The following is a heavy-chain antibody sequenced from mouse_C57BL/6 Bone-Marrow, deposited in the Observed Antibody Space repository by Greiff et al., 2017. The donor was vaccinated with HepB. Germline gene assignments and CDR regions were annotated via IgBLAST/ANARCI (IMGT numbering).Heavy chain of an antibody. V-gene: IGHV2-2*01. D-gene: IGHD4-1*02. Sequence: QVQLKQSGPGLVQPSQSLSITCTVSGFSLTSYGVHWVRQSPGKGLEWLGVIWSGGSTDSNAAFISRLSISKDNSKSQVSFKMNSLQADDTAIYYCARPPTPGYYDYWGQGTTLTVSS. CDR3: ARPPTPGYYDY. CDR2: IWSGGST. J-gene: IGHJ2*01. CDR1: GFSLTSYG.